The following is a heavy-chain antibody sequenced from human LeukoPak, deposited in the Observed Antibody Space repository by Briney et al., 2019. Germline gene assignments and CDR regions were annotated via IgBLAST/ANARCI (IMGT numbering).Heavy chain of an antibody. J-gene: IGHJ4*02. CDR3: ARVRGSFASDY. D-gene: IGHD1-26*01. CDR1: GFTFSSYA. Sequence: GGSLRLSCAASGFTFSSYAMHWVHQAPGKGLEWVAVISYDGSNKYYADSVKGRFTISRDNAKNSLYLQMSSLRAEDTAVYYCARVRGSFASDYWGQGTLVTVSS. CDR2: ISYDGSNK. V-gene: IGHV3-30-3*01.